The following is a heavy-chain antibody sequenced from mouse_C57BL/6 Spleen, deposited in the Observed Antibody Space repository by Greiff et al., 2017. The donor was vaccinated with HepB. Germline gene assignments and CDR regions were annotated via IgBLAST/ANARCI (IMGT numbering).Heavy chain of an antibody. CDR3: ARGSSYPWYFDV. D-gene: IGHD1-1*01. V-gene: IGHV1-82*01. J-gene: IGHJ1*03. Sequence: VQLQQSGPELVKPGASVKISCKASGYAFSSSWMNWVKQRPGKGLEWIGRIYPGDGDTNYNGKFKGKATLTADKSSSTAYMQLSSLTSEDSAVYFWARGSSYPWYFDVWGTGTTVTVSS. CDR2: IYPGDGDT. CDR1: GYAFSSSW.